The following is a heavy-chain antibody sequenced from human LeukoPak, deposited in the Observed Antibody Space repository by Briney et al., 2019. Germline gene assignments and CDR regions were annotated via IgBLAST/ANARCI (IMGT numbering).Heavy chain of an antibody. CDR1: GYNCATYW. D-gene: IGHD6-13*01. Sequence: GESLKICCKGSGYNCATYWIGGGRPIPGKVLEWMGIIYPGDSDISSSPAFQGKVTISADKSISTAYLQWSSLKASDNAMDYCARRPSQRSAPAGSYFDYWGQGTVVTVSS. CDR2: IYPGDSDI. J-gene: IGHJ4*02. CDR3: ARRPSQRSAPAGSYFDY. V-gene: IGHV5-51*01.